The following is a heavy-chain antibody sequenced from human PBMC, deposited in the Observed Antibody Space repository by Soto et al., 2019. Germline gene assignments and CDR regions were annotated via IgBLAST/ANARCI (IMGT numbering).Heavy chain of an antibody. CDR2: TKNKANSYTT. D-gene: IGHD3-16*01. J-gene: IGHJ4*02. CDR1: GFTFSDRY. V-gene: IGHV3-72*01. Sequence: GGSLRLSCAASGFTFSDRYMDWVRQAPGKGLEWVGRTKNKANSYTTEYAASVKGRFTISRDYSRDSVYLQMNSLKTGDTAVYYCTIEGAYPGPDFDYWGQGTLVTVSS. CDR3: TIEGAYPGPDFDY.